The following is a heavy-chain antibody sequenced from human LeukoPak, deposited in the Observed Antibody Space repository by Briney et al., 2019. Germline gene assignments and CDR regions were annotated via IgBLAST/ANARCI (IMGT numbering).Heavy chain of an antibody. V-gene: IGHV4-59*01. D-gene: IGHD3-22*01. CDR3: ARDLRQQYYYDSSGYRSAGVAFDI. Sequence: SETLSLTCTVSGGSISSYYWSWIRQPPGKGLEWIGYIYYSGSTNYNPSLKSRVTISVDTSKNQFSLKLSSVTAADTAVYYCARDLRQQYYYDSSGYRSAGVAFDIWGQGTMVTVSS. CDR1: GGSISSYY. J-gene: IGHJ3*02. CDR2: IYYSGST.